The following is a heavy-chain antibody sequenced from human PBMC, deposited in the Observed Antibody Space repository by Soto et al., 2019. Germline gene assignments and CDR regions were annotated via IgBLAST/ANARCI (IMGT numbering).Heavy chain of an antibody. Sequence: ASVKVSCKASGYTFTSYGIGWVRQAPGQGLEWMGWISAYNGNTNYAQKLQGRVTMTTDTSTSTAYMELRSLRSDDTAVYYCARVAETIFGVVIIPDYYYGMDVWGQGTTVTVSS. CDR2: ISAYNGNT. CDR1: GYTFTSYG. D-gene: IGHD3-3*01. J-gene: IGHJ6*02. CDR3: ARVAETIFGVVIIPDYYYGMDV. V-gene: IGHV1-18*01.